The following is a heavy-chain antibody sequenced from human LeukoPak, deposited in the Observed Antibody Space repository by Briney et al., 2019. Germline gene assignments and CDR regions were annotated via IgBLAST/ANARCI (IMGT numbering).Heavy chain of an antibody. J-gene: IGHJ4*02. D-gene: IGHD3-3*01. Sequence: PSETLSLTCTVSGVSISNYYWSWIRQPPGKGLEWIGYIYYSGSTNYNPSLKSRVTISVDTSKNQFSLKLSSVTAADTAVYYCARDYGRFWYFDYWGQGTLVTVSS. CDR3: ARDYGRFWYFDY. CDR1: GVSISNYY. CDR2: IYYSGST. V-gene: IGHV4-59*01.